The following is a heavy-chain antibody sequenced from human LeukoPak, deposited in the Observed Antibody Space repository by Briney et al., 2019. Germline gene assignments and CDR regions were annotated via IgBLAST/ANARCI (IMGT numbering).Heavy chain of an antibody. D-gene: IGHD5-24*01. CDR2: IYTSGST. Sequence: SETLSLTCAVSGYSISSGYYWGWIRQPAGKGLEWIGRIYTSGSTNYNPSLKSRVTISVDTSKNQFSLKLSSVTAADTAVYYCARSRDGYNRDSWGQGTLVTVSS. V-gene: IGHV4-38-2*01. J-gene: IGHJ4*02. CDR3: ARSRDGYNRDS. CDR1: GYSISSGYY.